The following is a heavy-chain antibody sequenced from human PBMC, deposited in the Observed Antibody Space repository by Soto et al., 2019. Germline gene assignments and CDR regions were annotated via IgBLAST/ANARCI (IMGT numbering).Heavy chain of an antibody. D-gene: IGHD4-17*01. V-gene: IGHV3-23*01. CDR1: GFTFSTSG. J-gene: IGHJ3*02. CDR3: ANYGGFDI. CDR2: ISGSGDYT. Sequence: EVQLLESGGGLVQPGGSLRLYCAASGFTFSTSGMSWVRQAPGKGLEWVSSISGSGDYTNYADSVKGRFTISRDNSKNTLYLQINSLTAEDTAVYYCANYGGFDIWGQGTMVAVSS.